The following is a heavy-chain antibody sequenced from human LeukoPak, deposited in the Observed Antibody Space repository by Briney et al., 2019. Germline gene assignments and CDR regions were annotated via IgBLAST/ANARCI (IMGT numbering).Heavy chain of an antibody. D-gene: IGHD3-10*01. CDR3: ARVSRSGSGRSGWFDP. J-gene: IGHJ5*02. CDR2: INHSGST. Sequence: PSETLSLTCAVYGGSFSGYYWSWIRQPPGKGLEWIGEINHSGSTNYNPSLKSRVPVSVDTSKNQFSLKLSSVTAADTAVYYCARVSRSGSGRSGWFDPWGQGTLVTVSS. V-gene: IGHV4-34*01. CDR1: GGSFSGYY.